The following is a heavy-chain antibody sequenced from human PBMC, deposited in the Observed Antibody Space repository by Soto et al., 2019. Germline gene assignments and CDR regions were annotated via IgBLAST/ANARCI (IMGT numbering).Heavy chain of an antibody. CDR1: GGSISSYY. J-gene: IGHJ3*02. Sequence: SETLSLTCTVSGGSISSYYWSWIRQPPGKGLEWIGYMYYMGSSNYNPSLKSLVTISVDTSKNQLSLKLGAVTAADTAVYYCVRDQYIRRAFDIWGQGTMVTVSS. D-gene: IGHD5-12*01. CDR3: VRDQYIRRAFDI. CDR2: MYYMGSS. V-gene: IGHV4-59*13.